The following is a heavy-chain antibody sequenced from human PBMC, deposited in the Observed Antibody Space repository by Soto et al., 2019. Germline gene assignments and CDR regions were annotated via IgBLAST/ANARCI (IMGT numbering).Heavy chain of an antibody. D-gene: IGHD3-16*01. V-gene: IGHV3-7*01. Sequence: GARRLSCAASGVTFSRYWMSWGRQAPGKGLEWVANIKQDGSEKYYVDSVKGRFTISRDNAKNSLYLQMNSLRAEDTAVYYCARVEVGYDYIWGSSYAFDIWGQGTMVTVSS. CDR2: IKQDGSEK. CDR1: GVTFSRYW. J-gene: IGHJ3*02. CDR3: ARVEVGYDYIWGSSYAFDI.